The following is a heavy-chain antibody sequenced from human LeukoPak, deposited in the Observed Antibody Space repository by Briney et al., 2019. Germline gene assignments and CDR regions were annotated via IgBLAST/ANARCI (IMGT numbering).Heavy chain of an antibody. D-gene: IGHD3-9*01. Sequence: GGSLRLSCAGSGFTFSSNAMSWVRQAPGKGLEWVSVINDSGGSTYYADSVKGRFTISRDNSKNTLYLQMNSLRAEDTAVYYCAKVDVRCEILIGYFHNRFDYWGQGTLVTVSS. V-gene: IGHV3-23*01. CDR2: INDSGGST. CDR1: GFTFSSNA. J-gene: IGHJ4*02. CDR3: AKVDVRCEILIGYFHNRFDY.